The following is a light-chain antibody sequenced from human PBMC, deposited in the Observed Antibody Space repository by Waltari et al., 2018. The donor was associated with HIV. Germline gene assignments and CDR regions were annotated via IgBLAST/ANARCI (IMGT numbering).Light chain of an antibody. CDR3: ASFTGDNTVM. V-gene: IGLV2-14*03. CDR2: DVD. CDR1: AGDVALSNF. Sequence: AVTQPASVSGLPGQSTTLSCIGGAGDVALSNFVYLYQQHSGKPPTLSLYDVDSRASGVSDRFSGSMSGNTASLTISGLRAEDEAHYYCASFTGDNTVMFGGGTEVTVL. J-gene: IGLJ3*02.